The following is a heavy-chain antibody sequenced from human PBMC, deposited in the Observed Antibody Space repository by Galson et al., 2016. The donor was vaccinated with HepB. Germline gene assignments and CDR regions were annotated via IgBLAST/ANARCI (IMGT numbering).Heavy chain of an antibody. Sequence: SVKVSCKASGYTFASYYLHWVRQAPGQGLEWMGMIHPNGGITSYAQKFQGRVTITRDTSTTTVHMELSSLRSDDTAVYYCARESGDPRFFWGQGTLVTVSS. J-gene: IGHJ4*02. CDR2: IHPNGGIT. V-gene: IGHV1-46*01. CDR3: ARESGDPRFF. D-gene: IGHD2-21*02. CDR1: GYTFASYY.